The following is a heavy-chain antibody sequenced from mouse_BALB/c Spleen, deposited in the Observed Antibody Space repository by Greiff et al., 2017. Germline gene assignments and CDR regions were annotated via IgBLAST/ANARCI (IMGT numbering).Heavy chain of an antibody. Sequence: VQLQESGAELVRPGTSVKVSCKASGYAFTNYLIEWVKQRPGLGLEWIGVINPGSGGTNYNEKFKGKATLTADKSSSTAYMQLSSLTSDDSAVYFCARRQAYGIYAMDYWGQGTSVTVSS. CDR1: GYAFTNYL. CDR2: INPGSGGT. V-gene: IGHV1-54*03. D-gene: IGHD2-1*01. J-gene: IGHJ4*01. CDR3: ARRQAYGIYAMDY.